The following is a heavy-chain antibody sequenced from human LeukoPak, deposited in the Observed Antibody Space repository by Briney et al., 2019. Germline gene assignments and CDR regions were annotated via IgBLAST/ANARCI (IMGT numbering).Heavy chain of an antibody. CDR1: GFTLSIHA. Sequence: GGSLRHSCAASGFTLSIHAMSWVPQPPGKGLEYVSTQSCSGGSTYYADSVKGRFIISRDNSKNTLYLQMNSLRAEDTAVYYCAKFALRYCSGGSCHPFDYWGQGTLVTVSS. V-gene: IGHV3-23*01. CDR2: QSCSGGST. J-gene: IGHJ4*02. D-gene: IGHD2-15*01. CDR3: AKFALRYCSGGSCHPFDY.